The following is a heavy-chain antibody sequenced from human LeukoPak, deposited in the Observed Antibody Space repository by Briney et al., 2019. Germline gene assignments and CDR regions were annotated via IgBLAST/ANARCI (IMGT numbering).Heavy chain of an antibody. CDR2: INPNSGGT. CDR3: ARGTSGSYYQSLDY. V-gene: IGHV1-2*02. Sequence: GASVKVSCKASGYTFTGYYMHWVRQAPGQGLEWMGWINPNSGGTNYAQKFQGRVTMTGDTSISTAYMELSRLRSDDTAVYYCARGTSGSYYQSLDYWGQGTLATVSS. D-gene: IGHD1-26*01. J-gene: IGHJ4*02. CDR1: GYTFTGYY.